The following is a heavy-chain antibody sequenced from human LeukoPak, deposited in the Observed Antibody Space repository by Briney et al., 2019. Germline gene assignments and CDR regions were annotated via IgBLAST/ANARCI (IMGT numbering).Heavy chain of an antibody. J-gene: IGHJ3*02. CDR1: GFTLSRYA. CDR3: AKVKTVTIVVINVFDM. V-gene: IGHV3-23*01. D-gene: IGHD3-22*01. Sequence: GGSLRLSCAASGFTLSRYAMSWVRLAPGKGLEWVSAINGIGRSTHYADSVKGRFTISRDNSNNTLYLQMSSLRAEDTAVYYCAKVKTVTIVVINVFDMWGQGTKVTVSS. CDR2: INGIGRST.